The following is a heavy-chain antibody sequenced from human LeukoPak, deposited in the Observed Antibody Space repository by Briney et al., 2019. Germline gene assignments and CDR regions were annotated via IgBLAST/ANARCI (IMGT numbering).Heavy chain of an antibody. CDR1: GFTFSDYY. V-gene: IGHV3-11*01. J-gene: IGHJ6*02. D-gene: IGHD3-10*01. CDR2: ISSSGSTI. CDR3: ARGDEMVRGVIINDDGMDV. Sequence: PGGSLRLSCAASGFTFSDYYLSWIRQAPGKGLEGVSYISSSGSTIYYADAVKGRFTIPRDNAKNSLYLQMNSLRAEDTAVYYCARGDEMVRGVIINDDGMDVWGQGATVTVSS.